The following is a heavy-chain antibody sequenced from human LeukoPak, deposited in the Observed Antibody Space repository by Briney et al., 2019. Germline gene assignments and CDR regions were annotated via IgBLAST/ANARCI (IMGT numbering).Heavy chain of an antibody. V-gene: IGHV3-48*01. CDR3: ARDGSGRVPEMSAPDY. CDR2: ISTRSRTI. J-gene: IGHJ4*02. Sequence: GASVKVSCKASGYTFTGYYMHWVRQAPGKGLEWVSYISTRSRTIYYADSVKGRFTISRDNAKNSLYLQMSNLRAEDTAIYYCARDGSGRVPEMSAPDYWGQGILVTVSS. CDR1: GYTFTGYY. D-gene: IGHD3-10*01.